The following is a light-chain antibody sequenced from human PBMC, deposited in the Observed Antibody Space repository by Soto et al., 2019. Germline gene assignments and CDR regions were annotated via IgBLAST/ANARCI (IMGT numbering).Light chain of an antibody. CDR3: QQYSTSSPRYT. CDR1: QSVSSNF. CDR2: NAS. Sequence: EIVLTQSPGTLSLSPGERATLFCRASQSVSSNFLAWYQQKPGQAPRLLINNASRRAAGIPDRFSGSGSGTDFTLTISRLEPEDFAVYYCQQYSTSSPRYTFGQGTKLEIK. J-gene: IGKJ2*01. V-gene: IGKV3-20*01.